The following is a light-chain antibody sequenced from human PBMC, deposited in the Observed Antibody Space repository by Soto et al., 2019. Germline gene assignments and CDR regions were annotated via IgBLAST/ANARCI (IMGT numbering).Light chain of an antibody. Sequence: DIQMTQSPSSLSASVGDRVTITCRASQSISSYLNWCQQKPGRAPKLLIYDASTLESGVPSRFSGSGSETEFTLTISRLQPDDFATYFCHSRAFGQGTRLEIK. CDR1: QSISSY. CDR3: HSRA. J-gene: IGKJ5*01. CDR2: DAS. V-gene: IGKV1-39*01.